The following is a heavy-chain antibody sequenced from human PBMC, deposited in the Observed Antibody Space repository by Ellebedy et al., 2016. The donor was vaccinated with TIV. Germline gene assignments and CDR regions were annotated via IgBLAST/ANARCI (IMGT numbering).Heavy chain of an antibody. V-gene: IGHV1-2*02. CDR2: LNVSSNDT. J-gene: IGHJ4*02. D-gene: IGHD3-22*01. CDR3: ARSVMKVVTAAPLGY. Sequence: AASVKVSCKASGYTFTGYYTHWVRHPPGQGLEWTGWLNVSSNDTNYAQRCRDRVTMTRDTSISTAYMDLSRLTSDDTAVYYCARSVMKVVTAAPLGYWGQGTLVTVSS. CDR1: GYTFTGYY.